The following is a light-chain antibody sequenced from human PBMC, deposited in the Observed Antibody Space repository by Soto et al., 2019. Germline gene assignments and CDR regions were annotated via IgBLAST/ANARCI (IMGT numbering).Light chain of an antibody. CDR1: QSVSSD. CDR3: QPYGSSPPWT. J-gene: IGKJ1*01. Sequence: EIMLTQSPCTLSLSPGERATLSCRASQSVSSDLAWYQQKPGQAPRLLIYGASTRATGIPARFSGSGSGTDFTLTISRLEPEDFAVYYCQPYGSSPPWTFGQGTKVDNK. CDR2: GAS. V-gene: IGKV3-20*01.